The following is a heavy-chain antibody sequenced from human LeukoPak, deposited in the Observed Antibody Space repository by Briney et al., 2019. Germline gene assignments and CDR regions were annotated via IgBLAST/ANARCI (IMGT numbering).Heavy chain of an antibody. CDR1: GFNFNNDG. D-gene: IGHD3-22*01. Sequence: GGSLRLSCSASGFNFNNDGMHWVRQAPGKGLEWVTFIRYDGRNEYYADSVKGRFTVSRDNSENTLHLQMNSLRAEDTAVYYCAKEGSSNYYYVSPGDYWGQGALVTVSS. V-gene: IGHV3-30*02. CDR3: AKEGSSNYYYVSPGDY. CDR2: IRYDGRNE. J-gene: IGHJ4*02.